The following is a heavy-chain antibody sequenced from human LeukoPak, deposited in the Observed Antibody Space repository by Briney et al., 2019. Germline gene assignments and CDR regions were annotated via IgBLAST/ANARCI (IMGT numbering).Heavy chain of an antibody. J-gene: IGHJ4*02. CDR3: ARGYCSSTSCYIVRY. D-gene: IGHD2-2*02. V-gene: IGHV1-2*02. CDR1: GYTFTGYY. CDR2: INPNSGGT. Sequence: ASVKVSCKASGYTFTGYYMHWVRQAPGQGLEWMGWINPNSGGTNYAQKFQGRVTMTRDTSISTAYMELSRLRSDDTAVYSCARGYCSSTSCYIVRYWGQGTLVTVSS.